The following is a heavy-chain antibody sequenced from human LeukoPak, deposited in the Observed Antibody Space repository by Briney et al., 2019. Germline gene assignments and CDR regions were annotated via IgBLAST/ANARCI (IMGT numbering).Heavy chain of an antibody. Sequence: SETPSLTCTVSGGSISSSSYYWGWIRQPPGKGLEWIGSIYYSGSTYYNPSLKSRVTISVDTSKNQFSLMLSSVTAAATAVYYCARVWFGELFSYYFDYWGQGTLVTVSS. J-gene: IGHJ4*02. CDR1: GGSISSSSYY. D-gene: IGHD3-10*01. V-gene: IGHV4-39*07. CDR2: IYYSGST. CDR3: ARVWFGELFSYYFDY.